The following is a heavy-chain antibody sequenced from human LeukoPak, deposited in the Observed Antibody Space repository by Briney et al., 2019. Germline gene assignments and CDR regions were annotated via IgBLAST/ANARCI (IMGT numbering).Heavy chain of an antibody. CDR1: GGSISSSRYY. CDR3: ARGILGRYSSG. CDR2: IHYSGST. V-gene: IGHV4-39*07. J-gene: IGHJ4*02. D-gene: IGHD6-25*01. Sequence: SETLSLTCTVSGGSISSSRYYWGWIRQPPGKGLEWIGSIHYSGSTYYNPSLKSRVTISVDTSKNQFSLKLSSVTAADTAVYYCARGILGRYSSGWGQGTLVTVSS.